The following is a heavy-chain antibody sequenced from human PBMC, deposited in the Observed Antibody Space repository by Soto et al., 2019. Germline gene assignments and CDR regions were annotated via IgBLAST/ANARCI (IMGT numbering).Heavy chain of an antibody. CDR2: ISGSGLTT. CDR1: GFIFNNYA. V-gene: IGHV3-23*01. D-gene: IGHD3-16*01. J-gene: IGHJ5*02. CDR3: IKESKCSESRCWGNNWFDP. Sequence: EVQLLESGGDLVQPGGSLRLSCSASGFIFNNYAMTWVRQAPGQGPEWVSHISGSGLTTYYADSVKGRFTVSRDNSKNMMYLQISNLGVDDTAVNYCIKESKCSESRCWGNNWFDPWGQGTLVNVSS.